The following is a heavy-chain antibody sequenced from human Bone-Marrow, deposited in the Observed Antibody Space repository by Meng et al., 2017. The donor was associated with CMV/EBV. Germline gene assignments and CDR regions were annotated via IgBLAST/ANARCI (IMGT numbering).Heavy chain of an antibody. CDR3: AHRLSVKGYFDY. CDR1: GFSRSTSGVG. D-gene: IGHD3-16*02. V-gene: IGHV2-5*01. Sequence: TFYGFSRSTSGVGAGWIRQPPGKALEWLALIYWNDDKRYSPSLRSRLTITKDTSKNQVVLTMTNMDPVDTATYYCAHRLSVKGYFDYWGQGTLVTVSS. J-gene: IGHJ4*02. CDR2: IYWNDDK.